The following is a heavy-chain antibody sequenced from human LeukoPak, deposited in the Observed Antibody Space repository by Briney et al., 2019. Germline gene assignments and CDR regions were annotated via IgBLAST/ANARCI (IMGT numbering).Heavy chain of an antibody. Sequence: SETLSLTCTVSGGSISSSSYYWGWIRQPPGKGLEWIGSIYYSGSTYYNPSLKSRVTISVDTSKNQFSLKLSSVTAADTAVYYCARGTTVYYYDSSGLEYYFDYWGQGTLVTVSS. CDR3: ARGTTVYYYDSSGLEYYFDY. D-gene: IGHD3-22*01. CDR2: IYYSGST. J-gene: IGHJ4*02. V-gene: IGHV4-39*07. CDR1: GGSISSSSYY.